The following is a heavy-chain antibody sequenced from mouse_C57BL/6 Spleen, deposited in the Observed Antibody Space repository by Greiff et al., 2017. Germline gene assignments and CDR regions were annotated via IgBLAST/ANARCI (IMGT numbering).Heavy chain of an antibody. D-gene: IGHD2-3*01. J-gene: IGHJ3*01. CDR3: ARRVDGYYRFAY. CDR2: IYPSDSEA. Sequence: QVPLKQPGAELVRPGSSVKLSCKASGYTFTSYWMDWVKQRPGQGLEWIGHIYPSDSEAHYNQKFKDKATLTVDKSSSTAYMQLSSLTSEDSAVYYCARRVDGYYRFAYWGQGTLVTVSA. V-gene: IGHV1-61*01. CDR1: GYTFTSYW.